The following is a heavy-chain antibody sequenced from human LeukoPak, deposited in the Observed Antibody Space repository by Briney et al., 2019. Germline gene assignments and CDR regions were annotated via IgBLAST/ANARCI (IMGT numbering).Heavy chain of an antibody. CDR1: GYTFTGYY. CDR2: INPNSGGT. CDR3: ARGDSSSWYWNFDY. D-gene: IGHD6-13*01. V-gene: IGHV1-2*02. J-gene: IGHJ4*02. Sequence: GASVKVSCKASGYTFTGYYMHWVRQAPGQGLEWMGWINPNSGGTNYAQKFQGRVTMTRDTSISTAYMELSRLRSDDTAVYYCARGDSSSWYWNFDYWGQGTLVTVSS.